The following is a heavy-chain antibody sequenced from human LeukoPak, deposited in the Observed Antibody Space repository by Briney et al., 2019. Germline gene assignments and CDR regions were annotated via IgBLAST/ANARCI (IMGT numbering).Heavy chain of an antibody. CDR3: ARANMVRGVGLFFDRHCFDP. J-gene: IGHJ5*02. V-gene: IGHV1-2*02. CDR1: GYTFTGYY. D-gene: IGHD3-10*01. CDR2: INPNSGGT. Sequence: ASVKVSCKASGYTFTGYYMHWVRQAPGQGLESMGWINPNSGGTNYQGRVTMTRDTSISTAYKELSRLRSDDSAVYYCARANMVRGVGLFFDRHCFDPGHKGTGVTVS.